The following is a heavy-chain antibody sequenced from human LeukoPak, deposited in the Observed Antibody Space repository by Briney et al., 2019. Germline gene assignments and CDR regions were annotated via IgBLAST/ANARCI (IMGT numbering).Heavy chain of an antibody. CDR1: GYTFTSYY. CDR2: INPSGGST. J-gene: IGHJ4*02. Sequence: GASVKVSCKASGYTFTSYYMHWVRQAPGRGLEWMGIINPSGGSTSYAQKSQGRVTMTRDMSTSTVYMELSSLRSEDTAVYYCARIYDSSGYYGDWGQGTLVTVSS. D-gene: IGHD3-22*01. V-gene: IGHV1-46*01. CDR3: ARIYDSSGYYGD.